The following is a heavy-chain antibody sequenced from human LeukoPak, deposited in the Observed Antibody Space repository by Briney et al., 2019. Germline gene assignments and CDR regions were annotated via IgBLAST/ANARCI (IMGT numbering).Heavy chain of an antibody. D-gene: IGHD2-2*01. CDR3: ARWGGRYCSSTSCDDY. CDR1: GYTFTGYY. Sequence: ASVKVSCKASGYTFTGYYMHWVRQAPGQGLEWMGWINPNSGGTNYAQKFQGRVTMTRDTSISTAYMELSRLRSDDTAVYYCARWGGRYCSSTSCDDYWGQGTLVTVSS. CDR2: INPNSGGT. V-gene: IGHV1-2*02. J-gene: IGHJ4*02.